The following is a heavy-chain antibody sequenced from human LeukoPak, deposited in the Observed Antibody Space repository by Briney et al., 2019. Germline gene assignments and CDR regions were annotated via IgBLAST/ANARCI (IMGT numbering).Heavy chain of an antibody. CDR2: INHSGST. CDR1: GGSFSGYY. D-gene: IGHD5-18*01. CDR3: ARVKGDTAMVGYFDY. V-gene: IGHV4-34*01. J-gene: IGHJ4*02. Sequence: PSETLSLTCAVYGGSFSGYYWSWIRQPPGKGLEWIGEINHSGSTNYNPSLKSRVTISVDTSKNQFSLKLSPVTAADTAVYYCARVKGDTAMVGYFDYWGQGTLVTVSS.